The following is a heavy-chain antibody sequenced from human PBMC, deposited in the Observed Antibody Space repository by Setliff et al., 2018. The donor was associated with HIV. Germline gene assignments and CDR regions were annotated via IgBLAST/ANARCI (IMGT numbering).Heavy chain of an antibody. CDR1: GYTFTSYA. D-gene: IGHD3-10*01. CDR3: AGGSSGFRSGSYYNTFIDY. CDR2: INAGNGNT. J-gene: IGHJ4*02. Sequence: GASVKVSCKASGYTFTSYAMHWVRQAPGQRLEWMGWINAGNGNTKYSQKFQGRVTITRDTSASTAYMELSSLRSEDTAVYYCAGGSSGFRSGSYYNTFIDYWGQGTLVTVSS. V-gene: IGHV1-3*01.